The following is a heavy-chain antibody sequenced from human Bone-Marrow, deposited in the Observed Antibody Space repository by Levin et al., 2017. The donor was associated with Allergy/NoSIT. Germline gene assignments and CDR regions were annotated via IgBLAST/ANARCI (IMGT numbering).Heavy chain of an antibody. J-gene: IGHJ4*02. V-gene: IGHV1-24*01. CDR1: GYSLTEVS. Sequence: GESLKISCKVSGYSLTEVSVHWVRQTPGKGLEWMGTFDPEDGETIDAQKFQGRVTMTEDTTTDTAYMELSSLTSEDTAMYYCAADEGTAFMVLRWVYWGQGTLVTVSS. D-gene: IGHD2/OR15-2a*01. CDR3: AADEGTAFMVLRWVY. CDR2: FDPEDGET.